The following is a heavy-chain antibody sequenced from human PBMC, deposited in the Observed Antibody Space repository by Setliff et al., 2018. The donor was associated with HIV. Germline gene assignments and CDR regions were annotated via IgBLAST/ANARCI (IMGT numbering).Heavy chain of an antibody. J-gene: IGHJ6*03. V-gene: IGHV3-30*02. D-gene: IGHD3-22*01. Sequence: TGGSLRLSCAASGFSFSSYGLHWVRQAPGKGLEWVAFIPYDGSYKYYADSVKGRFTISRDNSRTTMYLQMNSLRAEDTAVYYCAKQGSGYDYYYMDVWGKGTTVTVSS. CDR1: GFSFSSYG. CDR3: AKQGSGYDYYYMDV. CDR2: IPYDGSYK.